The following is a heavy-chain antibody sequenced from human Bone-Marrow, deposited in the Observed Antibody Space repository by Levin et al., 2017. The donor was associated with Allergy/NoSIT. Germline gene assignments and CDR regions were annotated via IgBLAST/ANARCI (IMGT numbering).Heavy chain of an antibody. Sequence: PSETLSLTCAVYGGSFSGYYWSWIRQPPGKGLEWIGEINHSGSTNYNPSLKSRVTISVDTSKNQFSLKLSSVTAADTAVYYCARGKGSPGATIDYWGQGTLVTVSS. J-gene: IGHJ4*02. CDR3: ARGKGSPGATIDY. CDR1: GGSFSGYY. CDR2: INHSGST. V-gene: IGHV4-34*01. D-gene: IGHD5-12*01.